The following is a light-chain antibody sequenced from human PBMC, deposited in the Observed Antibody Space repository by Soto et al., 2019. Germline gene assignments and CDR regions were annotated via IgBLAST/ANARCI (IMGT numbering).Light chain of an antibody. CDR3: QQYYSTRLT. V-gene: IGKV4-1*01. CDR2: WAS. CDR1: QSVLYSSKTKNS. Sequence: DIVMTQSPDSLAVSLGERATINCKSSQSVLYSSKTKNSLAWYQQKPGQPPELLIFWASTRESGVPDRFSGSGSGTDFTLTISSLQAEEVGVYACQQYYSTRLTFGHGTKVEIK. J-gene: IGKJ1*01.